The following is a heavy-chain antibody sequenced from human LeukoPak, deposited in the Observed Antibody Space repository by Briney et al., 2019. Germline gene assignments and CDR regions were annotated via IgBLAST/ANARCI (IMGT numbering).Heavy chain of an antibody. CDR2: NYYSGST. CDR1: GGSVSSSTYY. J-gene: IGHJ4*02. Sequence: PSETLSLTCTVSGGSVSSSTYYWGWIRQPPGKGLEWIGSNYYSGSTYYTPSLKSRVTISVDTSKNQFSLNLSSVTAADTAVYYCFVGIMHRGVGLRAGIDYRGQGTLVTVSS. V-gene: IGHV4-39*01. CDR3: FVGIMHRGVGLRAGIDY. D-gene: IGHD3-10*01.